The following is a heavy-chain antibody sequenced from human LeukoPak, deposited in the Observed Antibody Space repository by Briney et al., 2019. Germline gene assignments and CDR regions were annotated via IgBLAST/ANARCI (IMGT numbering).Heavy chain of an antibody. J-gene: IGHJ5*01. CDR1: GYAFTSYG. CDR2: ISAYNADT. V-gene: IGHV1-18*01. Sequence: ASVKVSCKAPGYAFTSYGISWVRQAPGQGLEWMGWISAYNADTNYAQKVQGRVTMTTDTATTTAYMELRSLRSDDTAVYYCARAGDSFYNWFDSWGQGTLVTVSS. CDR3: ARAGDSFYNWFDS. D-gene: IGHD2-21*02.